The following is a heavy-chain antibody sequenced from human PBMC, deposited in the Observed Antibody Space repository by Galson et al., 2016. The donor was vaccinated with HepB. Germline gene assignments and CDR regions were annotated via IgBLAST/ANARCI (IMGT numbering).Heavy chain of an antibody. Sequence: SLRLSCAASGFTFSSYAMSWVRQAPGKGLEWVSTISGSGSRTYYADSVKGQFTISRDNSKNTVYLQMNSVRAEDTAVYYCAKVADYSNPLSYYVDYWGQGTLVTVSS. CDR1: GFTFSSYA. V-gene: IGHV3-23*01. D-gene: IGHD4-11*01. J-gene: IGHJ4*02. CDR3: AKVADYSNPLSYYVDY. CDR2: ISGSGSRT.